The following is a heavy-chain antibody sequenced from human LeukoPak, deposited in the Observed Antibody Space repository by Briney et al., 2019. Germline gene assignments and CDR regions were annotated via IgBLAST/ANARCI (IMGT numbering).Heavy chain of an antibody. CDR2: ISGYNGKT. CDR3: ARSQASAAADYFDY. Sequence: GASVKVSCKASGYTFTSYGISWVRQAPGQGLEWMGWISGYNGKTNYAKNLQGRVTLTTDTSTSTAYMELRSLRSDDTAVYYCARSQASAAADYFDYWGQGTLVTVSS. V-gene: IGHV1-18*01. D-gene: IGHD6-13*01. CDR1: GYTFTSYG. J-gene: IGHJ4*02.